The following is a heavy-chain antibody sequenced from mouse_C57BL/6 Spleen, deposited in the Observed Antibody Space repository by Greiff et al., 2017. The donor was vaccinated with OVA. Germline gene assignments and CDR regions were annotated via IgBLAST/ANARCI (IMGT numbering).Heavy chain of an antibody. CDR1: GYSITSGYY. D-gene: IGHD1-1*01. V-gene: IGHV3-6*01. J-gene: IGHJ4*01. CDR2: ISYDGSH. Sequence: EVQLQESGPGLVKPSQSLSLTCSVTGYSITSGYYWNWIRQFPGNKLEWMGYISYDGSHNYNPSLKNRISITRDTSKNQCFLKLNSVTTEDTATYYCARTPCDGRTYYCAMDYWGQGTSVTVSS. CDR3: ARTPCDGRTYYCAMDY.